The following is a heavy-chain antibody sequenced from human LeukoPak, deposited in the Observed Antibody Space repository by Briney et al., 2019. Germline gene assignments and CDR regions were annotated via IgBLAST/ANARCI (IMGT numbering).Heavy chain of an antibody. CDR2: MNPNSGNT. V-gene: IGHV1-8*02. D-gene: IGHD5-18*01. CDR3: ARGVLKWGYSYSK. CDR1: GYTFTSYD. Sequence: ASVKVSCKASGYTFTSYDINWVRQAPGQGLEWMGWMNPNSGNTDYAQKFQGRVTMTRNTSISTAYMELSSLRSEDTAVYYFARGVLKWGYSYSKWGQGTLVTVSS. J-gene: IGHJ4*02.